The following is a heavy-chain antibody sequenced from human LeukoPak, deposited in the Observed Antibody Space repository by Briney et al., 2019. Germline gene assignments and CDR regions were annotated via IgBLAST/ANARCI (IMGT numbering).Heavy chain of an antibody. CDR2: IFPGDSDT. CDR3: ARRDGYNSFDY. J-gene: IGHJ4*02. CDR1: GYSFAAYW. D-gene: IGHD5-24*01. V-gene: IGHV5-51*01. Sequence: GESLKISCKGSGYSFAAYWIGWVRQTPGKGLEWMGSIFPGDSDTRYSPSFQGQVTISADKSISTAYLQWSSLKASDTAMYYCARRDGYNSFDYWGQGTLVTVSS.